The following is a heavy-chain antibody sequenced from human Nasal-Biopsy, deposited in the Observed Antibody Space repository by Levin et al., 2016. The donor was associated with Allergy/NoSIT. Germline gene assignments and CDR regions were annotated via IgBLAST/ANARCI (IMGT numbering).Heavy chain of an antibody. V-gene: IGHV3-30*03. D-gene: IGHD3-22*01. CDR3: ARVDRDESSDYEYNWFDP. J-gene: IGHJ5*02. CDR1: GFTFRSYG. Sequence: GGSLRLSCAASGFTFRSYGMHWVRQAPGKGLEWVAVISYDGSNKYYADSVKGRFTISRDNSKNTLYLQMNSLRAEDTAVYYCARVDRDESSDYEYNWFDPWGQGTLVTVSS. CDR2: ISYDGSNK.